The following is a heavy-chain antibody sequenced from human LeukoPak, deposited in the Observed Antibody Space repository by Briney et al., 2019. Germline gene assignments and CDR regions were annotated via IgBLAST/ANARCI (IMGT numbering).Heavy chain of an antibody. CDR1: RYTFTGDY. D-gene: IGHD1-26*01. CDR3: ARDRALSGSYLYYFDY. J-gene: IGHJ4*02. Sequence: ASVKVSSKPSRYTFTGDYMHRVRQTPGQGLEWMGWINPNSGGTNYAQRFQGRVTMTRDTSISTAYMELSRLRFDDTAVYYCARDRALSGSYLYYFDYWGQGTLVTVSS. V-gene: IGHV1-2*02. CDR2: INPNSGGT.